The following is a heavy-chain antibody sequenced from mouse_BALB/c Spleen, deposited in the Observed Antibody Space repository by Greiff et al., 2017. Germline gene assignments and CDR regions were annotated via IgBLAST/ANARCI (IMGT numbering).Heavy chain of an antibody. J-gene: IGHJ4*01. CDR2: IDPANGNT. CDR1: GFNIKDTY. Sequence: VQLQQSGAELVKPGASVKLSCTASGFNIKDTYMHWVKQRPEQGLEWIGRIDPANGNTKYDPKFQGKATITADTSSNTAYLQLSSLTSEDTAVDYCARYYGSSYYAMDYWGQGTSVTVSS. D-gene: IGHD1-1*01. CDR3: ARYYGSSYYAMDY. V-gene: IGHV14-3*02.